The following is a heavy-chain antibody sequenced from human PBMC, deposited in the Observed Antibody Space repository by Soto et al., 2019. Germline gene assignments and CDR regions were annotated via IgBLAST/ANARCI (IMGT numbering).Heavy chain of an antibody. CDR2: ISAYNGNT. Sequence: QVQLVQSGAEVKKPGASVKVSCKASGYTFTTYGISWVRQAPGQGLEWMGWISAYNGNTNYTQKIQGRVNLTTDETTSTAYMGLRRLRCDDTAGYCCARQQLWYCHYGRDAGGQGTTVTFS. D-gene: IGHD6-13*01. J-gene: IGHJ6*02. CDR1: GYTFTTYG. V-gene: IGHV1-18*01. CDR3: ARQQLWYCHYGRDA.